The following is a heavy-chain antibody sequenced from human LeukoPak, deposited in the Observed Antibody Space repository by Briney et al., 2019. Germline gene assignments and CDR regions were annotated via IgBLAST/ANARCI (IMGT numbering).Heavy chain of an antibody. CDR2: IHNSGTS. CDR3: TRGAGWLIDY. J-gene: IGHJ4*02. V-gene: IGHV4-59*12. D-gene: IGHD3-16*01. CDR1: DDSISDYY. Sequence: SETLSLTCTVSDDSISDYYRGWIRQPPGKGLEWIGYIHNSGTSTYNLSLKSRVTISADTAKNQFSVKLNSMTTADTAVYYCTRGAGWLIDYWGQGILVTVSS.